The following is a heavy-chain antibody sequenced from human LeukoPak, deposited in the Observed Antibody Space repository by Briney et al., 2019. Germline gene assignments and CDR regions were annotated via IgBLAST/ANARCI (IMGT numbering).Heavy chain of an antibody. CDR3: AKDAYSRSWQVLDS. V-gene: IGHV3-43*02. J-gene: IGHJ4*02. CDR1: GFTFTNYA. Sequence: PGGSLRLSCAASGFTFTNYAMNWVRQAPGKGLEWVSLISGDGGRTYYADSVKGRFTISRDNSRNSLYLQTNSLRTEDTALYYCAKDAYSRSWQVLDSWGQGTLVTVSS. CDR2: ISGDGGRT. D-gene: IGHD1-26*01.